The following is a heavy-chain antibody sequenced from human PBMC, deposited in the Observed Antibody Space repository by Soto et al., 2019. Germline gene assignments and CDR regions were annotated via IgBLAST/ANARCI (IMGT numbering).Heavy chain of an antibody. D-gene: IGHD6-13*01. CDR2: VSAGGTST. J-gene: IGHJ3*01. CDR3: AKGRGYTLGGDAFDV. V-gene: IGHV3-23*01. Sequence: EVQLLESGGGLVQPGGSLRLSCAASGFTFSAYALSWVRQAPGKGLEWVSSVSAGGTSTYYADSGKGRFTISRDKAKNSLYLQMNSLSVEDTAVYDCAKGRGYTLGGDAFDVWGRGTMVIVSS. CDR1: GFTFSAYA.